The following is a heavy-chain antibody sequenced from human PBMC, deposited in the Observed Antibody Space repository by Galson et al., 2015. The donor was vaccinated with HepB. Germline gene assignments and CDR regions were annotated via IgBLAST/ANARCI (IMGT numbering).Heavy chain of an antibody. D-gene: IGHD3-22*01. CDR3: ARVRGYYDSSGYYHFDS. J-gene: IGHJ4*02. CDR2: IGAYNGNT. CDR1: GYTFTSYG. Sequence: SVKVSCKASGYTFTSYGISWVRQAPGQGLEWMGWIGAYNGNTNYAQKLQGRVTMTTDTSTSTAYMELRSLRSDDTAVYYCARVRGYYDSSGYYHFDSWGQGTLVTVSS. V-gene: IGHV1-18*04.